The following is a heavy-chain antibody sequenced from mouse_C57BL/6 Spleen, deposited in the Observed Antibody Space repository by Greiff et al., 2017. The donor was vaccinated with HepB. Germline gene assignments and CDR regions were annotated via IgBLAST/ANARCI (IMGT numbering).Heavy chain of an antibody. CDR1: GFTFSDYG. CDR2: ISSGSSTI. D-gene: IGHD4-1*01. V-gene: IGHV5-17*01. CDR3: ARPRTGTGYFDV. Sequence: EVKLMESGGGLVKPGGSLKLSCAASGFTFSDYGMHWVRQAPEKGLEWVAYISSGSSTIYYADTVKGRFTISRDNAKNTLFLQRTSLRSEDTAMYYCARPRTGTGYFDVWGTGTTVTVSS. J-gene: IGHJ1*03.